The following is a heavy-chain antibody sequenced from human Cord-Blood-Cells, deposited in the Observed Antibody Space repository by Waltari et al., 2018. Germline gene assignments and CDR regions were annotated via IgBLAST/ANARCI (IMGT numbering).Heavy chain of an antibody. V-gene: IGHV4-34*01. D-gene: IGHD6-13*01. CDR3: ARARIAAAGTPSVRAFDI. J-gene: IGHJ3*02. Sequence: QVQLQQWGAGLLKPSETLSLTCAVYGGSFSGYYWSWIRQPPGKGLEWIGEINRSGSTNYNPSLKSRVTISVDTSKNQFSLKLSSVTAADTAVYYCARARIAAAGTPSVRAFDIWGQGTMVTVSS. CDR2: INRSGST. CDR1: GGSFSGYY.